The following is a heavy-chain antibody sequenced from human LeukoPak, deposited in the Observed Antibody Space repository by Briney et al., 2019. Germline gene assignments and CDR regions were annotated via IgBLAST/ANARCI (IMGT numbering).Heavy chain of an antibody. CDR2: IHYTGST. CDR1: GASISTINRF. J-gene: IGHJ4*02. Sequence: SETLSLTCTVSGASISTINRFWDWIRQPPGKGLEWIGTIHYTGSTYYSPSPKSRVALSVDTSKNQFSLKLRSVTAADTAVYYCARRLETETYFDYLGQGTLVSVAS. D-gene: IGHD1-1*01. V-gene: IGHV4-39*01. CDR3: ARRLETETYFDY.